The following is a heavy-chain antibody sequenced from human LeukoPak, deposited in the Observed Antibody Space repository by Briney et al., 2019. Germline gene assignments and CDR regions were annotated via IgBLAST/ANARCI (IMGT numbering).Heavy chain of an antibody. CDR1: GFTFSSYA. V-gene: IGHV3-23*01. J-gene: IGHJ5*02. D-gene: IGHD2-21*02. Sequence: PGGSLRLSCAASGFTFSSYAMSWVRQSPGKGLEWVSAISGSGGNTYSADSVKGRCTISRDNSKKTLFLHMNSLRAEDTAVYYCAGAAGHIVVVTAIDNPSPPSYNWFDPWGQGTLVAVSS. CDR2: ISGSGGNT. CDR3: AGAAGHIVVVTAIDNPSPPSYNWFDP.